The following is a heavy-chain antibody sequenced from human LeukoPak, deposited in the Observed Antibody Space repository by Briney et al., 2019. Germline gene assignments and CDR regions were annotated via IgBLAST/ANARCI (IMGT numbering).Heavy chain of an antibody. D-gene: IGHD6-6*01. V-gene: IGHV4-31*03. J-gene: IGHJ6*02. Sequence: SETLSLTCTVSGGSISSGGYYWSWIRQHPGKGLEWIGYIYYSGSTYYNPSLKSRVTISVDTSKNQFSLKLSSVTAADTAVYYCARVRQPVYGMDVWGQGTTVTVSS. CDR2: IYYSGST. CDR1: GGSISSGGYY. CDR3: ARVRQPVYGMDV.